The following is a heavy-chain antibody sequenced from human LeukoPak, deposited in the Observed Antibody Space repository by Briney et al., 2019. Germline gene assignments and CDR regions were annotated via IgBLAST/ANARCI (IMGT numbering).Heavy chain of an antibody. CDR3: ASRER. CDR2: IIHSGRT. V-gene: IGHV4-34*12. CDR1: GGSFNGYY. Sequence: SETLSLTCAVYGGSFNGYYWSWIRQPPGKGLEWIGGIIHSGRTSYSPSLKGRVTISIDTSKQQFSLNLSSVTAADTAMYYCASRERWGQGTLVTVSS. J-gene: IGHJ4*02.